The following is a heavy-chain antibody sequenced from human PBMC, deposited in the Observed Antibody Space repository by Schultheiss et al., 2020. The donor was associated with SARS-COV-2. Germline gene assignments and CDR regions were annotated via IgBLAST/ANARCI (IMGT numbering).Heavy chain of an antibody. D-gene: IGHD3-22*01. CDR2: INHSGST. V-gene: IGHV4-34*01. Sequence: SETLSLTCAVYGGSFSGYYWSWIRQPPGKGLEWIGEINHSGSTNYNPSLKSRVTISVDRSKNQFSLKLSSVTAADTAVYYCARSPRWYYDSSGYWRRENYYYYYGMDVWGQGTTVTVSS. CDR3: ARSPRWYYDSSGYWRRENYYYYYGMDV. J-gene: IGHJ6*02. CDR1: GGSFSGYY.